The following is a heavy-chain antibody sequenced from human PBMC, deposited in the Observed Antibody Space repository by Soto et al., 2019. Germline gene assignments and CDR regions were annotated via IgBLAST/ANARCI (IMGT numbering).Heavy chain of an antibody. CDR3: AGEGGVWRDYSAYGMDL. CDR2: IYSSGST. J-gene: IGHJ6*01. CDR1: GGSISGYY. Sequence: QVLLQESGPGLVKPSETLSLNCTVSGGSISGYYWSWIRQHAGKGLEWLGRIYSSGSTTNNPSLKSRVTMSVDTSKNHLSLSVRSVTAADTAVYYCAGEGGVWRDYSAYGMDLW. D-gene: IGHD3-3*01. V-gene: IGHV4-4*07.